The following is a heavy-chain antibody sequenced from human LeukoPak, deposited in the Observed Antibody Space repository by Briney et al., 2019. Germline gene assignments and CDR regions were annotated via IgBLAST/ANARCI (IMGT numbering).Heavy chain of an antibody. CDR1: GGTFSSYA. J-gene: IGHJ3*02. D-gene: IGHD3-22*01. CDR3: ASLNPGSPDHYYDSSGHPDAFDI. Sequence: ASVKVSCKASGGTFSSYAMNWVRQAPGQGLEWMGWINTNTGNPTYAQGFTGRFVFSLDTSVSTAYLQISSLKAEDTAVYYCASLNPGSPDHYYDSSGHPDAFDIWGQGTMVTVSS. V-gene: IGHV7-4-1*02. CDR2: INTNTGNP.